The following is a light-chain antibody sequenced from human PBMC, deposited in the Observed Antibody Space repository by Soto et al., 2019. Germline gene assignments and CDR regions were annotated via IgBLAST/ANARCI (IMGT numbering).Light chain of an antibody. V-gene: IGLV1-40*01. CDR2: GNS. CDR3: QSYDSSLTLYV. Sequence: QAVLTQPPSVSGAPGQRVTISCTGSSSNIGAGYDVHWYQQLPGTAPKLLIYGNSNRPSGVPDRFSGSKSGTSASLAITGRQAEDEADYYCQSYDSSLTLYVFGTGTKLTAL. J-gene: IGLJ1*01. CDR1: SSNIGAGYD.